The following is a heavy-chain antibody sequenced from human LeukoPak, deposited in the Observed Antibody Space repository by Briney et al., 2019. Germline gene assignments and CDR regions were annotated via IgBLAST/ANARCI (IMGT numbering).Heavy chain of an antibody. CDR3: VKDDGWVQYAN. J-gene: IGHJ4*02. V-gene: IGHV3-23*01. CDR2: IRADAVTT. CDR1: GFTVSSNY. D-gene: IGHD5-24*01. Sequence: PGGSLRLSCAASGFTVSSNYMSWVRQAPGKGLEWVSGIRADAVTTYYADSVKGRFIISRDNSKNTVYLQMNSLSAEDAAVYYCVKDDGWVQYANWGQGTLVTVSS.